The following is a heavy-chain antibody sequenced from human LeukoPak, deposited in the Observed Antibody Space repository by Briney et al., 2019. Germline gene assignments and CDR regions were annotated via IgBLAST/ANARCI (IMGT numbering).Heavy chain of an antibody. D-gene: IGHD2-2*01. CDR1: GFTFSSYG. V-gene: IGHV3-23*01. J-gene: IGHJ4*02. CDR3: AKFPSTVPTNYFDY. Sequence: GSLRLSCAASGFTFSSYGMSWVRQAPGKGLEWVSIISGSGGSTYYAGSVKGRFTISRDNSKNTLYLQMNSLRAEDTAIYYCAKFPSTVPTNYFDYWGQGTLVTVSS. CDR2: ISGSGGST.